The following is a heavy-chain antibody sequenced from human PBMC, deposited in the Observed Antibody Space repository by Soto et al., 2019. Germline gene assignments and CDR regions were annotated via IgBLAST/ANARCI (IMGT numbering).Heavy chain of an antibody. D-gene: IGHD4-17*01. V-gene: IGHV3-74*01. CDR2: INSDGSST. CDR1: GFTFSSYC. CDR3: ARERSTVVTTEGYYGMDV. Sequence: GGSLRLSCAASGFTFSSYCMHWVRQAPGKGLVWVSRINSDGSSTSYADSVKGRFTISRDNAKNTLYLQMNSLRAEDTAVYYCARERSTVVTTEGYYGMDVWGQGTTVTVSS. J-gene: IGHJ6*02.